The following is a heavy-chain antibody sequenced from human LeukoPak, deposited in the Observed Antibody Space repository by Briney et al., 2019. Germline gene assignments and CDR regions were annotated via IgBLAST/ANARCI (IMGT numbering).Heavy chain of an antibody. Sequence: SGTLSLTCTVSGGSISSSSYYWGWIRQPPGKGLEWIGSIYYTRSTYYNPSLKSRVTISVDTSKNQFSLKLTSVTAADTAVYYCARGVTMIVVVIHDWYFDLWGRGTLVTVSS. CDR2: IYYTRST. CDR3: ARGVTMIVVVIHDWYFDL. J-gene: IGHJ2*01. CDR1: GGSISSSSYY. V-gene: IGHV4-39*01. D-gene: IGHD3-22*01.